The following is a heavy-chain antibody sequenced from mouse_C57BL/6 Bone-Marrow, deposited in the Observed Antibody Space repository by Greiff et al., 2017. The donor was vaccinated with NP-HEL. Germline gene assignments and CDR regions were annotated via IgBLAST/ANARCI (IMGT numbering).Heavy chain of an antibody. Sequence: QVQLQQSGAELVRPGTSVKVSCKASGYAFTNYLIEWVKQRPGQGLEWIGVINPGSGGTNYNEKFKGKATLTADKSSSTAYMQLSSLTSEDSAVYFCARRYAPWGQGTLVTVSA. CDR3: ARRYAP. J-gene: IGHJ3*01. CDR2: INPGSGGT. V-gene: IGHV1-54*01. CDR1: GYAFTNYL. D-gene: IGHD2-10*02.